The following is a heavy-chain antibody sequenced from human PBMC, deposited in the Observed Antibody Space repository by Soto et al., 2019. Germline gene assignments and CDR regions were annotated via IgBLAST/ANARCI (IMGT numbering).Heavy chain of an antibody. D-gene: IGHD3-10*01. Sequence: GESLKISCKASGYIFTTYWIGWVRQMPGKGLDWMGITYPGDSDTRYSPSFQGQVTISADKSISTAYLQWSSLKASDTAMYYCASQYYYGSGPMDVWGQGTTVTVSS. CDR2: TYPGDSDT. V-gene: IGHV5-51*01. J-gene: IGHJ6*02. CDR1: GYIFTTYW. CDR3: ASQYYYGSGPMDV.